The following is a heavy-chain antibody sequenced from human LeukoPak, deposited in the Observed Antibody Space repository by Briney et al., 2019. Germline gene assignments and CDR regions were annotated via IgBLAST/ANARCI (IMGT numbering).Heavy chain of an antibody. D-gene: IGHD4-11*01. V-gene: IGHV3-20*04. J-gene: IGHJ6*03. Sequence: PGGSLRLSCAASGFTFDDYGMSWVRQAPGKGLKWVSGINWNGGSTGYADSVKGRFTISRDNAKNSLYLQMNSLRAEDTALYYCARVTTGDYYYYYMDVWGKGTTVTVSS. CDR1: GFTFDDYG. CDR3: ARVTTGDYYYYYMDV. CDR2: INWNGGST.